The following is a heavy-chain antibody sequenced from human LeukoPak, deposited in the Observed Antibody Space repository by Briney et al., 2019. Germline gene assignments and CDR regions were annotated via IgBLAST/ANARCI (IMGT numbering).Heavy chain of an antibody. J-gene: IGHJ6*02. Sequence: ASVKVSCKASGYTFTGYYMHWVRQAPGQGLEWMGRINPNSGGTNYAQKFQGRVTMIRDTSISTAYMELSRLRSDDTAVYYCARAYSPLRFLEWLDYYYYGMDVWGQGTTVTVSS. D-gene: IGHD3-3*01. CDR1: GYTFTGYY. CDR3: ARAYSPLRFLEWLDYYYYGMDV. CDR2: INPNSGGT. V-gene: IGHV1-2*06.